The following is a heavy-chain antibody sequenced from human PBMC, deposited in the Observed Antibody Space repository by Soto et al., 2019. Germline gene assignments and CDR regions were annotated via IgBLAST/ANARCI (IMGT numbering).Heavy chain of an antibody. CDR2: ISYDGSNK. Sequence: GGSLRLSCAASGFTFSSYAMHWVRQAPGKGLEWVAVISYDGSNKYYADSVKGRFTISRDNSKNTLYLQMNSLRAEDTAVYYCARDFRDRASSGWYRIIYYYGMDVWGQGTTVTVSS. J-gene: IGHJ6*02. CDR3: ARDFRDRASSGWYRIIYYYGMDV. V-gene: IGHV3-30-3*01. D-gene: IGHD6-19*01. CDR1: GFTFSSYA.